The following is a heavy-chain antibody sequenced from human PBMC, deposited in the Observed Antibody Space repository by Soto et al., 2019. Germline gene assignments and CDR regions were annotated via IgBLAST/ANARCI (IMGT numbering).Heavy chain of an antibody. V-gene: IGHV1-18*01. D-gene: IGHD3-10*01. Sequence: ASVKVSCKASGYTFTSYGISWVRQAPGQGLEWMGWISAYNGNTNYAQKLQGRVTMTTDTSTSTAYMELRSLRSDDTAVNYCARGKKEEVLLWFGEFYYGMDVWGQGTTVTVSS. CDR2: ISAYNGNT. CDR1: GYTFTSYG. J-gene: IGHJ6*02. CDR3: ARGKKEEVLLWFGEFYYGMDV.